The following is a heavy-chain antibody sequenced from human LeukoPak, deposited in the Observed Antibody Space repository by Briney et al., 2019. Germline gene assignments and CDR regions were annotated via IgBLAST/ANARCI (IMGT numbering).Heavy chain of an antibody. CDR2: ISWNSGSI. Sequence: GRSLRLSCAASGFTFDDYAMHWVRQAPGKGLEWVSGISWNSGSIGYADSVKGRFTISRGNSKNTLFLQMNSLRAEDTAVYYCARDLSSSNWNNFDYWGQGTLVTVSS. J-gene: IGHJ4*02. V-gene: IGHV3-9*01. CDR1: GFTFDDYA. D-gene: IGHD1/OR15-1a*01. CDR3: ARDLSSSNWNNFDY.